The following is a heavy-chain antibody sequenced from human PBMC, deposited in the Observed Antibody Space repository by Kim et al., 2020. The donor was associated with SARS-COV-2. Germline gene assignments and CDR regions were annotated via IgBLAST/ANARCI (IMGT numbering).Heavy chain of an antibody. D-gene: IGHD2-21*02. J-gene: IGHJ4*02. Sequence: YYADSVKGRFTISRDNSKNTLYLQMNSLRAEDTAVYYCAKLYGGNSVADYWGQGTLVTVSS. CDR3: AKLYGGNSVADY. V-gene: IGHV3-30*02.